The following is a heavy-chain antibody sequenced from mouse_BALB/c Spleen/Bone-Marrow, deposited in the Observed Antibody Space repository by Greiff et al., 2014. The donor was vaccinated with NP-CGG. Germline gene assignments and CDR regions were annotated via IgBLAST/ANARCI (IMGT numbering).Heavy chain of an antibody. CDR2: IHYSGIT. CDR1: GYSITSYYS. V-gene: IGHV3-1*02. J-gene: IGHJ4*01. CDR3: ARFAGTPYTMDY. Sequence: VQLQQSGPDLVKPSQSLSLTCTVTGYSITSYYSWHWIRQFPGNHLEWMGYIHYSGITVYNPSLKSRISITRDTSNNQFFLQLKSVTTEDTATYDCARFAGTPYTMDYWGQGTSVTVSS. D-gene: IGHD4-1*01.